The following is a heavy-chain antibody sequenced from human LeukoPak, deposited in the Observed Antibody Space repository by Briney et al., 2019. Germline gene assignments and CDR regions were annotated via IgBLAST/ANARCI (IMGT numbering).Heavy chain of an antibody. CDR3: ARLNDAFDI. V-gene: IGHV5-51*01. J-gene: IGHJ3*02. CDR2: IYPGDSDT. Sequence: GWIRQPPGKALEWMGIIYPGDSDTRYSPSFQGQVTISADKSISTAYLQWSSLKASDTAMYYCARLNDAFDIWGQGTMVTVSS.